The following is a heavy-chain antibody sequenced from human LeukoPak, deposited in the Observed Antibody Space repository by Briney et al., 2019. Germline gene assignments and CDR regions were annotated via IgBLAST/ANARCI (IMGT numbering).Heavy chain of an antibody. CDR3: ARRADGYNSLYYYGMDV. D-gene: IGHD5-24*01. CDR1: GYTLTELS. V-gene: IGHV1-24*01. Sequence: GASVKVSCKVSGYTLTELSMHWVRQAPGKGLEWMGGFDPEDGETIYAQKFQGRVTMTTDASSNTAYLELRSLRSDDTAVYYCARRADGYNSLYYYGMDVWGQGTTVTVSS. CDR2: FDPEDGET. J-gene: IGHJ6*02.